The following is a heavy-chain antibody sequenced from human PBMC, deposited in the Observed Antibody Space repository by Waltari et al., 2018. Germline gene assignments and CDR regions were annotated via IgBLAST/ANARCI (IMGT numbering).Heavy chain of an antibody. Sequence: EVQLVQSGTEVKKPGATVKISCKVSGKSFNYNYIHWVKQAPGKGLEWVGLVDPEDGTRKYAEKLQGRVTISADTSKDTAYMELGSLKPDDTAVYFCVSAAAVSGSPDYWGQGTLVTVSS. J-gene: IGHJ4*02. CDR1: GKSFNYNY. V-gene: IGHV1-69-2*01. CDR2: VDPEDGTR. CDR3: VSAAAVSGSPDY. D-gene: IGHD1-26*01.